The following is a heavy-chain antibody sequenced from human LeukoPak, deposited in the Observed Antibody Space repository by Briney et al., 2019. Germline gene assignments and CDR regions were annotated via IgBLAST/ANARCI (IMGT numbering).Heavy chain of an antibody. V-gene: IGHV3-48*02. CDR2: ISSSSSTI. Sequence: PGGSLRLSCAASGFTFSSYRMNWVRQAPGKGLERVSYISSSSSTIYYADSVKGRFTISRDNAKNSLYLQMNSLRDEDTAVYYCARGEFVGGYYPYYFDYWGQGTLVTVSS. CDR1: GFTFSSYR. J-gene: IGHJ4*02. CDR3: ARGEFVGGYYPYYFDY. D-gene: IGHD3-22*01.